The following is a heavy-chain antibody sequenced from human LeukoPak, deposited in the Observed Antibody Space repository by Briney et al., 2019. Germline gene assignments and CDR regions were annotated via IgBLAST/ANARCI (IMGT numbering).Heavy chain of an antibody. CDR1: GGSINSDY. Sequence: PSETLSLTCTVSGGSINSDYWSWTRQPPRRGLEYIGHIYYSGNTDYNPSLKSRVTISVDTSKNQFSLNLNSLTAADTAVYYCARWYCSSGTCYYLDYWGHGTLVTVSS. J-gene: IGHJ4*01. CDR3: ARWYCSSGTCYYLDY. V-gene: IGHV4-59*01. D-gene: IGHD2-2*01. CDR2: IYYSGNT.